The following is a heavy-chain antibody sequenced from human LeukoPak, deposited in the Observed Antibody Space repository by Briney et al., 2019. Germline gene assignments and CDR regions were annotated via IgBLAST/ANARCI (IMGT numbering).Heavy chain of an antibody. D-gene: IGHD6-6*01. CDR3: TRGGIAVRFHDAFDI. CDR2: ISTSSSTT. V-gene: IGHV3-48*04. CDR1: GFTFSTYW. Sequence: GGSLRLSCAASGFTFSTYWMNWVRQAPGKGLEWVSHISTSSSTTYYADSVKGRFTISRDNAKSSLYLQMNSLRAEDTAVYYCTRGGIAVRFHDAFDIWGQGTTVTVSS. J-gene: IGHJ3*02.